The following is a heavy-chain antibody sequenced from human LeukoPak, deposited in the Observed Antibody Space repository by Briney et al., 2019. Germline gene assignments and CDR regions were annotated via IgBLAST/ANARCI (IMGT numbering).Heavy chain of an antibody. Sequence: PSETLSLTCNVSGASISSGNYFWSWIRQPAGKGLQWIGRLYTSGSTNYNPSLKSRVTISIDTSKNQFSLKLSFVTAADTAVYYCARAGFGLAPHRGTPFDYWGQGTLVTVSS. CDR3: ARAGFGLAPHRGTPFDY. D-gene: IGHD6-13*01. CDR1: GASISSGNYF. J-gene: IGHJ4*02. CDR2: LYTSGST. V-gene: IGHV4-61*02.